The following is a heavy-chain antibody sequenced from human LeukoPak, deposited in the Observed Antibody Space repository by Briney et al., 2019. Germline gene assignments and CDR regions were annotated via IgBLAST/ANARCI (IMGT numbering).Heavy chain of an antibody. D-gene: IGHD2-2*01. Sequence: ASVKVSCKASGYTFTGYYMHWVRQAPGQGLEWMGWINPNSGGTNYAQKFQGRVTMTRDTSISTAYMELSRLRSDDTAVYYCARDQDVVVPAARGGCDYWGQGTLVTVSS. CDR3: ARDQDVVVPAARGGCDY. CDR2: INPNSGGT. J-gene: IGHJ4*02. V-gene: IGHV1-2*02. CDR1: GYTFTGYY.